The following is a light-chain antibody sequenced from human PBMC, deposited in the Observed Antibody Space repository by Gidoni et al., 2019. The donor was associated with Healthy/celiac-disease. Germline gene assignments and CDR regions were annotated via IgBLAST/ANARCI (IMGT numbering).Light chain of an antibody. CDR1: QSVLYSSNNKNY. V-gene: IGKV4-1*01. CDR3: QQYYSTPLT. CDR2: LAS. J-gene: IGKJ4*01. Sequence: IVMTQSPDSLALSLGERATINCKSSQSVLYSSNNKNYLAWYQQKPGQPPKLLTYLASTRESGVPDRFSGSGSGTDFTLTISSLQAEDVAVYYCQQYYSTPLTFGGGTKVEIK.